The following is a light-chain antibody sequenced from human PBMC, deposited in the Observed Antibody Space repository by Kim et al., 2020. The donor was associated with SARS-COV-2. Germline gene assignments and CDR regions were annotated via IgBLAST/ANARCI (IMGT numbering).Light chain of an antibody. CDR3: GTWDSSLSAVI. Sequence: GKKVTISCSGSSSNIGNNYVYWYQQLPGTAPKLLIYDNNKRPSGIPDRFSGSKSGTSATLGITGLQTGDEADYYCGTWDSSLSAVIFGGGTQLTVL. J-gene: IGLJ2*01. V-gene: IGLV1-51*01. CDR2: DNN. CDR1: SSNIGNNY.